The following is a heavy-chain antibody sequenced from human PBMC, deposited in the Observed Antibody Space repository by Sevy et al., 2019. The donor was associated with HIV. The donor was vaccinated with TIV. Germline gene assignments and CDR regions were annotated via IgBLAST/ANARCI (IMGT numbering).Heavy chain of an antibody. D-gene: IGHD3-22*01. CDR3: TYYCDSSAYPGFDY. V-gene: IGHV3-15*01. CDR2: IKSQTEGGTT. J-gene: IGHJ4*02. Sequence: GGSLRLSCAASGFTFSNAWMSWVRQAPGKGLEWVGRIKSQTEGGTTDYAAPVKGRFTISRDESKDTLYLQMNTLKTEHTAVYYCTYYCDSSAYPGFDYWGQGTLVTVSS. CDR1: GFTFSNAW.